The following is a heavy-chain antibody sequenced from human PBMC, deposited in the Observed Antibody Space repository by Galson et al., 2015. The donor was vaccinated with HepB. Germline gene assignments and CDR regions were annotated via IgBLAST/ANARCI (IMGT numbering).Heavy chain of an antibody. D-gene: IGHD3-10*01. J-gene: IGHJ6*02. CDR2: ISSSSSYI. V-gene: IGHV3-21*01. CDR1: GFTFSSYS. CDR3: ARDYYGSGSYGSKTYYYYYGMDV. Sequence: SLRLSCAASGFTFSSYSMNWVRQAPGKGLEWVSSISSSSSYIYYADSVKGRFTISRDNAKNSLYLQMNSLRAEDTAVYYCARDYYGSGSYGSKTYYYYYGMDVWGQGTTVTVSS.